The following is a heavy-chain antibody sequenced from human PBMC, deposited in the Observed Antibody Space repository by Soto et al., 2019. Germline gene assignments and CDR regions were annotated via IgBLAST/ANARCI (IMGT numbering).Heavy chain of an antibody. CDR1: GFTLRTNG. V-gene: IGHV3-23*01. CDR2: ISGTGSTT. Sequence: GGSLILSCAATGFTLRTNGMSWVRQAPGKGLEWVSSISGTGSTTYYADSVKGRFTISRDNSKNTLYLQMNTLRAEDTAVYYYAKDQRSSWGQGSLVTVSS. CDR3: AKDQRSS. J-gene: IGHJ5*02.